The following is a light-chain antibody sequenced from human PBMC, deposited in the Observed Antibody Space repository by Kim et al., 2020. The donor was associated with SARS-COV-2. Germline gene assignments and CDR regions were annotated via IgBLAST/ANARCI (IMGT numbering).Light chain of an antibody. CDR1: QSVSSSY. J-gene: IGKJ1*01. CDR2: GAS. Sequence: FPGDRSTRSCRASQSVSSSYLAWYQQKPCQAPRRLIYGASSRAPGIPDRFSDSGSETGFTLTISRLDPEDFSVYCCQQYGSSPRTFSQGTKVEIK. V-gene: IGKV3-20*01. CDR3: QQYGSSPRT.